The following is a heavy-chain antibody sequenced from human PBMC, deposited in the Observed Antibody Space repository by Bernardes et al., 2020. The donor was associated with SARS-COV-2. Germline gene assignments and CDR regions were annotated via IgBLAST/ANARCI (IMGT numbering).Heavy chain of an antibody. D-gene: IGHD3-9*01. J-gene: IGHJ5*02. CDR3: ATGPPTLEILTGYIGWFDP. CDR1: GFTFSSYA. Sequence: GGSLRLSCAASGFTFSSYAMSWVRQAPGKGLEWVSAISGSGGSTYYADSVKGRFTISRDNSKNTLYLQMNSLRAEDTAVYYCATGPPTLEILTGYIGWFDPWGQGTLVTVSS. CDR2: ISGSGGST. V-gene: IGHV3-23*01.